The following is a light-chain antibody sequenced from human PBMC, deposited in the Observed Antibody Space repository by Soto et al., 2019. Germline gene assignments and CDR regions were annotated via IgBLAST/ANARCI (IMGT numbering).Light chain of an antibody. CDR3: QYTDSVPFT. CDR2: AAS. V-gene: IGKV1D-12*01. CDR1: QDIRSW. Sequence: DIPMTQSPSSVSASVGDRVTITCRASQDIRSWLAWYQQKPGKAPKVLIFAASSLQGGVPSRFSGSGSGTNFTLTISSLQPEDFATYYCQYTDSVPFTFGQGTKLDIK. J-gene: IGKJ2*01.